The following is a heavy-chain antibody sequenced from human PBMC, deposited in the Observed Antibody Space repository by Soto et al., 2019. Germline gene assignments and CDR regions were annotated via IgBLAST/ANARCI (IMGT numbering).Heavy chain of an antibody. CDR3: ARFLTITVTSYYYYYYGMDV. CDR1: GYSFTSYW. CDR2: IYPGESDT. V-gene: IGHV5-51*01. J-gene: IGHJ6*02. Sequence: PGESLKISCKGSGYSFTSYWIGWVRQMHGKGLEWMGIIYPGESDTRYSPSFQGQVTISADKSISTAYLQWSSLKASDTAMYYCARFLTITVTSYYYYYYGMDVWGQGTTVTVSS. D-gene: IGHD4-17*01.